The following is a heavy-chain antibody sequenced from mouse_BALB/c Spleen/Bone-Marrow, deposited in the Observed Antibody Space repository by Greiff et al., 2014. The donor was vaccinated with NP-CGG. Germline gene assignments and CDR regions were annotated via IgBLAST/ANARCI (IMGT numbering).Heavy chain of an antibody. Sequence: EVKLMESGGGLVKPGGSLKLSCTASGFIFSDYYMYWVRQTPEKRLEWVAAISDGGSYTYYPDGVKGRFTISRDNAKNNLYLQMSSLKSEDTAMYYCARSGEKYGAMDYWGQGTSVTVSS. J-gene: IGHJ4*01. D-gene: IGHD1-1*02. CDR3: ARSGEKYGAMDY. CDR1: GFIFSDYY. CDR2: ISDGGSYT. V-gene: IGHV5-4*02.